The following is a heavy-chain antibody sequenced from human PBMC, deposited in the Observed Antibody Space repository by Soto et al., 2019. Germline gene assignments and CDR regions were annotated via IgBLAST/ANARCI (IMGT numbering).Heavy chain of an antibody. CDR1: GFTLHNYG. CDR2: RWYDGLRQ. D-gene: IGHD2-2*01. CDR3: VKTRTPPCFDS. Sequence: EGSLRLSCVGSGFTLHNYGVHWVRQAPGKGLEWEGLRWYDGLRQTYADSVRGRFTISRDGSTDTIYLQINSLRVEDTAKYFCVKTRTPPCFDSWGQ. J-gene: IGHJ4*02. V-gene: IGHV3-33*06.